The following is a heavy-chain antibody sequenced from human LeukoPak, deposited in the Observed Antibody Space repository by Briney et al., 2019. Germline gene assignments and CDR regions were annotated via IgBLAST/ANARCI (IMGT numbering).Heavy chain of an antibody. CDR1: GFTFRSYW. V-gene: IGHV3-74*01. CDR2: INSDGSST. CDR3: ARGDYYGSGTSRYYFDY. D-gene: IGHD3-10*01. J-gene: IGHJ4*02. Sequence: GGSLRLSCAASGFTFRSYWMHWVRQAPGKGLVWVSRINSDGSSTNYADSVKGRFTISRDNAKNTLYLQVNSLRAEDTAVYYCARGDYYGSGTSRYYFDYWGQGTLVTVSS.